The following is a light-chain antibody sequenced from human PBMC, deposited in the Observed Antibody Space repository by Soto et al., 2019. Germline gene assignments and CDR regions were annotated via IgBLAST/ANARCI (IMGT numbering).Light chain of an antibody. J-gene: IGKJ1*01. CDR1: QNVSNSY. CDR3: QQYGTSRWT. Sequence: EIVLTQSPATLSLSPGERATLSCGASQNVSNSYLAWYQQKPGLAPRLLIYDASSRASGIPDRFSGSGSGADFTLTISRLEPEDFAVYYCQQYGTSRWTFGQGTKVEIK. V-gene: IGKV3D-20*01. CDR2: DAS.